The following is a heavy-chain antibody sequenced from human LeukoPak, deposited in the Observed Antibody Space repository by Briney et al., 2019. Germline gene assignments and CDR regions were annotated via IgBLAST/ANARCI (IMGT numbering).Heavy chain of an antibody. CDR3: AKPKHIVVVIGWFDP. Sequence: GGSLRLSCAASGFTFSSYAMSWVRQAPGKGLEWVSAISGSGGSTYNADSVKGRFTISRDNSKNTLYLQMNSLRAEDTAVYYCAKPKHIVVVIGWFDPWGQGTLVTVSS. CDR2: ISGSGGST. V-gene: IGHV3-23*01. CDR1: GFTFSSYA. J-gene: IGHJ5*02. D-gene: IGHD2-21*01.